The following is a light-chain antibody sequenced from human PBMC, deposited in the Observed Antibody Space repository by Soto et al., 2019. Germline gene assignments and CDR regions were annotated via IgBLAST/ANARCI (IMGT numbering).Light chain of an antibody. CDR3: QHGYSTPLT. J-gene: IGKJ4*01. Sequence: DIQMTQSPSSLSASVGDRVTITCRASQSIGTYLHWYQQKPGKAPNLLIYAASTLQSGVPSRFSGSGSGTDFTLTISSLQPEDFATYFCQHGYSTPLTFGGGTKVDIK. V-gene: IGKV1-39*01. CDR1: QSIGTY. CDR2: AAS.